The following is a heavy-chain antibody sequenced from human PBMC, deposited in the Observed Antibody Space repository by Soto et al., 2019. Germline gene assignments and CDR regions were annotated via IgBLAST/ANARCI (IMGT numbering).Heavy chain of an antibody. V-gene: IGHV1-69*13. CDR1: GGTFSSYA. J-gene: IGHJ6*02. D-gene: IGHD2-15*01. CDR2: TIPIFGTA. Sequence: VASVKVSCTASGGTFSSYAISWVRQAPGQGLEWMGGTIPIFGTANYAQKFQGRVTITADESTSTAYMELSSLRSEDTAVYYCARPPSNCSGGSCYSRRENYYYYGMDVWGQGTTVTVSS. CDR3: ARPPSNCSGGSCYSRRENYYYYGMDV.